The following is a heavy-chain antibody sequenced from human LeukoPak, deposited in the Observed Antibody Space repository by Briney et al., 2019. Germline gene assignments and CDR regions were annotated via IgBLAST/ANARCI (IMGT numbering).Heavy chain of an antibody. CDR3: ASDSTSGELSYYFDY. CDR1: GFTFSSYA. CDR2: ISYDGSDK. J-gene: IGHJ4*02. V-gene: IGHV3-30*04. D-gene: IGHD3-16*01. Sequence: GGSLRLSCAASGFTFSSYAMSWVRQAPGKGLEWVAVISYDGSDKNYADSVKGRFTISRVSSKNTVYLHMNSLRAEDTAVYHCASDSTSGELSYYFDYWGQGTLVTVSS.